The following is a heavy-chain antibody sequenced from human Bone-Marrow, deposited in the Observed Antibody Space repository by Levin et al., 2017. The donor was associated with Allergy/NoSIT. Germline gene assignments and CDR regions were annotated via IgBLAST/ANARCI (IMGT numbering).Heavy chain of an antibody. J-gene: IGHJ4*02. D-gene: IGHD3-22*01. V-gene: IGHV5-51*01. CDR1: GYTFSIYW. CDR3: ARRQSSGSDY. Sequence: HGESLKISCQGSGYTFSIYWIAWVRQVPGRGLEWMGVIYPNDNDVRYSPSFQGQVTISVDRSTSTAYLEWSSLKASDSGIYYCARRQSSGSDYWGQGTLVRVSP. CDR2: IYPNDNDV.